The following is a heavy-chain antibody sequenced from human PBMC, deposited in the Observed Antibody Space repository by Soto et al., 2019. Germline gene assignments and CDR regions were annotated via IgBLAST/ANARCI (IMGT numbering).Heavy chain of an antibody. D-gene: IGHD3-22*01. Sequence: GESLNISCKGSGYRVTNCWIGWVRQMPGKGLEWMGIIYPGDSDTRYSPSFQGQVTISADKSITTAYLQWSSLKASDTAMFYCALNYYDRSGYYPGFDYWGQGTLVTVSS. J-gene: IGHJ4*02. V-gene: IGHV5-51*01. CDR1: GYRVTNCW. CDR3: ALNYYDRSGYYPGFDY. CDR2: IYPGDSDT.